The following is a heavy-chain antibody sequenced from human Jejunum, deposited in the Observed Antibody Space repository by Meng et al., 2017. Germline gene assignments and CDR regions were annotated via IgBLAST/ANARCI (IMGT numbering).Heavy chain of an antibody. D-gene: IGHD1-26*01. V-gene: IGHV3-33*06. CDR1: GFTFSRYA. J-gene: IGHJ4*02. CDR2: IWYDGSTK. Sequence: GESLKISCVVSGFTFSRYAMHWVRQAPGRGLEWVAVIWYDGSTKYYTESVKGRFTISRDNSKNTLYLQMSSLRAEDTAIYYCAKLVGSTGPDDFWGQGTPVTVSS. CDR3: AKLVGSTGPDDF.